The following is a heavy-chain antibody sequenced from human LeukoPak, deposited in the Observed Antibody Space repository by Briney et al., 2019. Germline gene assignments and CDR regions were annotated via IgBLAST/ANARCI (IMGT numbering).Heavy chain of an antibody. CDR2: ISSSSSYI. CDR3: ARDFDYYDSSGYLSYFDY. D-gene: IGHD3-22*01. CDR1: GFTFSSYS. V-gene: IGHV3-21*01. Sequence: NTGGSLRLSCAASGFTFSSYSMNWVRQAPGKGLEWVSSISSSSSYIYNADSVKGRFTISRDNAKNSLYLQMNSLRAEDTAVYYCARDFDYYDSSGYLSYFDYWGQGTLVTVSS. J-gene: IGHJ4*02.